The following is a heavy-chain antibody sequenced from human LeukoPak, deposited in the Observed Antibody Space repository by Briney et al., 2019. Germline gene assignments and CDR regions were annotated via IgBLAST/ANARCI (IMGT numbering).Heavy chain of an antibody. CDR1: GFTFSSYW. Sequence: PGGSLRLSCAASGFTFSSYWMSWVRQAPGKGLEWVAVISYDGSNKYYADSEKGRFTISRDNAKNSLYLQMNSLRAEDTAVYYCARDDYGDPNVDWGQGTLVTVSS. CDR2: ISYDGSNK. D-gene: IGHD4-17*01. CDR3: ARDDYGDPNVD. V-gene: IGHV3-30*03. J-gene: IGHJ4*02.